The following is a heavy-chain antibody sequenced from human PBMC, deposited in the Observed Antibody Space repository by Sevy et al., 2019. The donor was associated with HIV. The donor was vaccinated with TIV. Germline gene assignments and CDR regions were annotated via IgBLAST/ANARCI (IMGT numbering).Heavy chain of an antibody. D-gene: IGHD6-13*01. CDR2: ISGSSNTK. J-gene: IGHJ4*02. V-gene: IGHV3-48*01. Sequence: GGSLRLSCAASGFTFSSYSMNWVRQAPGKGLEWVSYISGSSNTKYYADSVKGRFTISRDNAKNSLYLQMNSLRAEDTAVYYCARDREQLVRNYFDYWGQGTPVTVS. CDR1: GFTFSSYS. CDR3: ARDREQLVRNYFDY.